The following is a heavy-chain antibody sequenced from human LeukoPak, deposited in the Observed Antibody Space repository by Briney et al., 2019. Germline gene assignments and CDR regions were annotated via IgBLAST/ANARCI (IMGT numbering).Heavy chain of an antibody. V-gene: IGHV3-7*01. Sequence: GGSLRLSCAGSGFTFSDFWMTWVRQTPGKGLEWVADIKEDGTEKNLVDSVKGRFTISRDNTKNLLFLEMNNLRGDDTAIYYCVRESRPGGAMGLYHNLDYWGQGTLVAVSS. CDR1: GFTFSDFW. CDR2: IKEDGTEK. J-gene: IGHJ4*02. D-gene: IGHD1-1*01. CDR3: VRESRPGGAMGLYHNLDY.